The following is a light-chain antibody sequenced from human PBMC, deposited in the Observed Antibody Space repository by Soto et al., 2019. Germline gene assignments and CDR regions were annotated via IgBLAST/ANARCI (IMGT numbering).Light chain of an antibody. J-gene: IGKJ1*01. CDR3: QQRSNWPRT. CDR1: QNISCY. V-gene: IGKV3-11*01. CDR2: DVS. Sequence: VLTQCPVTLSLTIGERATLSCMASQNISCYLIWYQQKPGQAPRLLMYDVSNRATGIPARFSGSGSGTDFTLTISSLEPEDLAVYYCQQRSNWPRTFGQGTKVDIK.